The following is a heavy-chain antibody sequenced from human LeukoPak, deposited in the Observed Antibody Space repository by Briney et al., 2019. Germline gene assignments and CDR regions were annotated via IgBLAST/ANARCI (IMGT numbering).Heavy chain of an antibody. CDR2: ISDSGITT. V-gene: IGHV3-23*01. CDR1: GFTFSSFT. D-gene: IGHD6-19*01. J-gene: IGHJ4*02. Sequence: GGSLRLSCAASGFTFSSFTMNWVRQAPGKGLEWVSAISDSGITTYYADSVKGRFTVSRDNSKNTLYLQMNSLRAEDTALYYCAKEGPPSSGWPFDYWGQGTLVTVSS. CDR3: AKEGPPSSGWPFDY.